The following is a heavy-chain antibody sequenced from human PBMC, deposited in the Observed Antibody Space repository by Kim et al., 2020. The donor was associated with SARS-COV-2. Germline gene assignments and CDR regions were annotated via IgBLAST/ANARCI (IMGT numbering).Heavy chain of an antibody. J-gene: IGHJ4*02. CDR2: DGSRL. Sequence: DGSRLSYADSVQGRFTIARDNAKDPLYLQMNSRGPDDTAVYYCGKLPPGYWGQGNLVTVSS. D-gene: IGHD1-1*01. V-gene: IGHV3-74*01. CDR3: GKLPPGY.